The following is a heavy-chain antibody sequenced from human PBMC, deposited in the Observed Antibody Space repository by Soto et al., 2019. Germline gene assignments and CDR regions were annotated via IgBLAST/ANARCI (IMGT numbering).Heavy chain of an antibody. J-gene: IGHJ4*02. CDR2: INHSGST. V-gene: IGHV4-34*01. Sequence: SETLSLTCAVYGGSFRGYYWSWIRQPPGKGLEWIGEINHSGSTNYNPSLESRVAISVDTSKNQFSLNLTCVTAADTAVYYCGPRGVVAGPRGYWGQGTQVTVSS. D-gene: IGHD2-15*01. CDR3: GPRGVVAGPRGY. CDR1: GGSFRGYY.